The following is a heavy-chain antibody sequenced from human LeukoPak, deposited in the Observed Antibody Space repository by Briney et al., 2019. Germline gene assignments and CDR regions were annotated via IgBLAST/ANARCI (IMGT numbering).Heavy chain of an antibody. D-gene: IGHD3-3*01. CDR2: ISGSGGST. CDR3: AKVRYTIFGVVTNFDY. V-gene: IGHV3-23*01. CDR1: GFTFSSYA. J-gene: IGHJ4*02. Sequence: PGGSLRLSCAASGFTFSSYAMSWVRQAPGKGLEWVSAISGSGGSTYYADSVKGRFTISRDNSKNTLYLQMNSLRDEDTAVYYCAKVRYTIFGVVTNFDYWGQGTLVTVSS.